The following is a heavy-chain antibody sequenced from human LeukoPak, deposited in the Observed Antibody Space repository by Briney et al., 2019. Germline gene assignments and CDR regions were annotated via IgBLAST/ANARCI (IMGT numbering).Heavy chain of an antibody. V-gene: IGHV3-21*01. CDR3: ARDWAARGHY. J-gene: IGHJ4*02. CDR2: ISSSSSYI. D-gene: IGHD6-6*01. Sequence: SGGSLRLSCAASGFTFSSYSMNWVRQAPGKGLEWVSSISSSSSYIYYADSVKGRFTISRDNAKNSLYLQMNSLRAEDTAVYYCARDWAARGHYCGQGNLVTVSS. CDR1: GFTFSSYS.